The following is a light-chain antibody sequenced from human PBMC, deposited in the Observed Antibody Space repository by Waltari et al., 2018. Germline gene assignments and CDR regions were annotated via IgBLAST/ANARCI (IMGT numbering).Light chain of an antibody. V-gene: IGLV3-21*02. J-gene: IGLJ2*01. CDR3: QVWDSSSDHVV. Sequence: SYVLTQPPSVSVAPGQTARITCGGKNIGSKSVHWYQQKPGQAPVLVIYDDSDRPSGIPERFSGSNSGNTATLTSSRVEAGDEADYYCQVWDSSSDHVVFGGGTKLTVL. CDR1: NIGSKS. CDR2: DDS.